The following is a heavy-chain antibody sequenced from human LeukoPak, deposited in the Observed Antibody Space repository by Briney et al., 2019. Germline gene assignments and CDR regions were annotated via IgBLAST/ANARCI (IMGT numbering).Heavy chain of an antibody. V-gene: IGHV1-18*01. CDR3: AREYYDFWSGYFSGYYYYGMDV. J-gene: IGHJ6*02. CDR2: ISAHNGNT. D-gene: IGHD3-3*01. Sequence: ASVKVSCKASGYTFTSYGISWVRQAPGQGLEWMGWISAHNGNTNYAQKLQGRVTMTTDTSTSTAYMELRSLRSDDTAVYYCAREYYDFWSGYFSGYYYYGMDVWGQGTTVTVSS. CDR1: GYTFTSYG.